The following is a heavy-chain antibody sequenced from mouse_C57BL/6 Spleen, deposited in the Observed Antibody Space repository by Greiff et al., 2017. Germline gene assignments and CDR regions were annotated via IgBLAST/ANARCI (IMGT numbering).Heavy chain of an antibody. V-gene: IGHV5-17*01. CDR2: ISSGSSTI. D-gene: IGHD2-4*01. J-gene: IGHJ1*03. CDR3: ARKELYDYDGYWYFEV. Sequence: EVQGVESGGGFVKPGGSLKLSCAASGFTFSDYGMHWVRQAPEKGLEWVAYISSGSSTISYADTVKGRFTISRDNAKNTLFLQMTGLRSEDTAMYYCARKELYDYDGYWYFEVGGTGTTVTVST. CDR1: GFTFSDYG.